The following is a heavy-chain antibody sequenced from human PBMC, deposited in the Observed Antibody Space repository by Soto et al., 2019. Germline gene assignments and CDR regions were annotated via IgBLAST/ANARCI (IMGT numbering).Heavy chain of an antibody. CDR2: ISWNSGSI. Sequence: VQLVESGGGLVQPGRSLRLSCAASGFTFDEYAMHWVRQAPGKGLEWVSGISWNSGSIGYADSVKGRFTISRDNAKNSLSLQINSLRVEDTALYYCARSRYYYFMDVWGKGTTVIVSS. CDR1: GFTFDEYA. V-gene: IGHV3-9*01. J-gene: IGHJ6*03. CDR3: ARSRYYYFMDV.